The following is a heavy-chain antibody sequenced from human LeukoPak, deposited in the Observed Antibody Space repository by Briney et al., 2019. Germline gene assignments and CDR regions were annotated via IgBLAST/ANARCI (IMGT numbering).Heavy chain of an antibody. CDR2: ILYDGSNK. J-gene: IGHJ6*02. CDR1: GFTFSSYG. Sequence: GGSLRLSCAASGFTFSSYGMHWVRQAPGKGREWVAVILYDGSNKYYADSVKGRFTISRDNSKTRLYLQMNSLRAEETAVYYCAKDISDIVVVPTDGMDVWGQGTTVTVSS. CDR3: AKDISDIVVVPTDGMDV. D-gene: IGHD2-2*01. V-gene: IGHV3-30*18.